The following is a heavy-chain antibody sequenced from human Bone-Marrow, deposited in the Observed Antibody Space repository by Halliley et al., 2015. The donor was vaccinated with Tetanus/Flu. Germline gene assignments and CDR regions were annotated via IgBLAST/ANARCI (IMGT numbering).Heavy chain of an antibody. V-gene: IGHV3-21*01. CDR1: GFNFISYG. J-gene: IGHJ6*02. CDR3: ARVGAPTLHGYYYGMDV. CDR2: ISSSGSYT. D-gene: IGHD1-26*01. Sequence: SLRLSCAASGFNFISYGMNWVRQAPGKGPEWVSSISSSGSYTYFAASVEGRFTISRDNAKNSLILQMDSLRADDTAVYYCARVGAPTLHGYYYGMDVWGQGTTVTVSS.